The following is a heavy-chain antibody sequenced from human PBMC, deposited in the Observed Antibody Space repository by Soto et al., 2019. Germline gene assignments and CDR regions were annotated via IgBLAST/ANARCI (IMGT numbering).Heavy chain of an antibody. CDR2: VYYGGAIFYSGNI. J-gene: IGHJ3*02. Sequence: ETLSLTCTVSGDSISSSNSHWGWTRQPPGKGLEYIGSVYYGGAIFYSGNIYYNPSLKSRVTISVDTSKNQFSLRLSSVTAADTGVYYCVRYDRINMKPYSPEGFHIWGQGTMVTVSS. CDR1: GDSISSSNSH. D-gene: IGHD3-3*02. V-gene: IGHV4-39*01. CDR3: VRYDRINMKPYSPEGFHI.